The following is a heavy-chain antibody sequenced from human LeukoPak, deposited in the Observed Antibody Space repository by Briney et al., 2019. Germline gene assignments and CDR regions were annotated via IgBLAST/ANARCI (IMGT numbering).Heavy chain of an antibody. CDR1: GFTFITYW. J-gene: IGHJ4*02. Sequence: GGSLRLSCAASGFTFITYWMHWVRQAPGKGLVWVSRINTDGKIITYADSVKGRFTISRDNAKNTVYLQMNSLRAEDTAVYYCVAGIGNYWGQGTLVTVSS. CDR3: VAGIGNY. CDR2: INTDGKII. D-gene: IGHD6-13*01. V-gene: IGHV3-74*03.